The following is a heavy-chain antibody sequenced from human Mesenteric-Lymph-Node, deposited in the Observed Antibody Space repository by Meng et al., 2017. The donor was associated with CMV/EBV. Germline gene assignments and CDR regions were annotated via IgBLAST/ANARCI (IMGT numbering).Heavy chain of an antibody. V-gene: IGHV3-23*01. CDR1: GLTFSSNG. CDR3: AKLQYCSSASCYRFNGVDV. CDR2: ISASGDST. J-gene: IGHJ6*02. D-gene: IGHD2-2*01. Sequence: GGSLRLSCAASGLTFSSNGMNWVRQAPGKGLEWVSSISASGDSTDYAESVKGRFTISRDNSKNTLYLQMNSLRAEDTAIYYCAKLQYCSSASCYRFNGVDVWGQGTTVTVSS.